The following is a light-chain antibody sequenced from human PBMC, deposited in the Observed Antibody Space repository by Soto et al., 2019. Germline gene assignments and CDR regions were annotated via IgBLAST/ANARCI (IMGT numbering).Light chain of an antibody. Sequence: QSALTQPASVSGSPGQSITISCTGTSSDIGNYDLVSWYQQHPGKAPKVMIYEVSKRPSGVSNRFSGSKSGNTASLTISWLQAEDEADYYCCSHARSTSWVFGGGTKLTVL. CDR3: CSHARSTSWV. J-gene: IGLJ3*02. CDR2: EVS. V-gene: IGLV2-23*02. CDR1: SSDIGNYDL.